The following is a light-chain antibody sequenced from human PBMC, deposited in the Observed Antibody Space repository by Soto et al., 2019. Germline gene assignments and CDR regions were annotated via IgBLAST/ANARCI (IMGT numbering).Light chain of an antibody. CDR1: SSDVGGYNY. CDR2: DVS. Sequence: QSALTQPASVSGSPGQSITISCTGTSSDVGGYNYVSWYQHHPGKAPKLMIYDVSNRPSGVSNRFSGSKSGNTASLIISGLQAEDEADYYCSSYTSSSTLSTYVFGTGTKVTGL. CDR3: SSYTSSSTLSTYV. J-gene: IGLJ1*01. V-gene: IGLV2-14*03.